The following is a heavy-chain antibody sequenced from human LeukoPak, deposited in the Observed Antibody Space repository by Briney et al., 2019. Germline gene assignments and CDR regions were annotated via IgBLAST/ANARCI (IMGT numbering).Heavy chain of an antibody. Sequence: GGSLRLSCAASGFTVSSNYMSWVRQAPGKGLEWVSVIYSGGSTYYADSVKGRFTISRDNAKNSLYLQMNSLRTEDTALYYCAKVKTTVTSPSEYYFDYWGQGTLVTVSS. J-gene: IGHJ4*02. CDR2: IYSGGST. V-gene: IGHV3-53*05. CDR3: AKVKTTVTSPSEYYFDY. CDR1: GFTVSSNY. D-gene: IGHD4-17*01.